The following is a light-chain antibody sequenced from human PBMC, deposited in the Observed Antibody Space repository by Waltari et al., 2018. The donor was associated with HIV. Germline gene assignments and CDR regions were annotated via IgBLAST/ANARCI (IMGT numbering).Light chain of an antibody. CDR2: AVT. J-gene: IGLJ1*01. CDR3: CSYAGTSTYV. CDR1: SSHVQSSNL. V-gene: IGLV2-23*02. Sequence: SALTQPASVSGSPGQSITISCTGTSSHVQSSNLFSWYQHHPGKAPKVMIYAVTERPSGVSERFSGSKSGNTASLTISGLQAEDEGDDYCCSYAGTSTYVFGTGTKVTVL.